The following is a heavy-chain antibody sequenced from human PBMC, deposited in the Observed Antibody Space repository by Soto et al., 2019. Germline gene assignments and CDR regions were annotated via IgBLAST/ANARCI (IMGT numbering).Heavy chain of an antibody. Sequence: GASVKVSCKASGGTFSSYAISWVRQAPGQGLEWMGGIIPIFGTANYAQKFQGRVTITADESTSTAYMELSSLRSEDTAVYYCARHKLELFFYYGMDVWGQGTTVTVSS. CDR3: ARHKLELFFYYGMDV. V-gene: IGHV1-69*13. D-gene: IGHD1-7*01. CDR1: GGTFSSYA. J-gene: IGHJ6*02. CDR2: IIPIFGTA.